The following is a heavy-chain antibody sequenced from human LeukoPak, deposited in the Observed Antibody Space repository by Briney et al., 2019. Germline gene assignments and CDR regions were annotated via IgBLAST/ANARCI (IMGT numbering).Heavy chain of an antibody. J-gene: IGHJ6*02. Sequence: GGSLRLSCAASGFTVSSNYMSWVRQAPGKGLEWVSVIYSGGSTYYADSVKGRFTISRDSSKNTLYLQMNSLRAEDTAVYYCARDRTYDYYYYGMDVWGQGTTVTVSS. D-gene: IGHD1-14*01. V-gene: IGHV3-66*01. CDR2: IYSGGST. CDR3: ARDRTYDYYYYGMDV. CDR1: GFTVSSNY.